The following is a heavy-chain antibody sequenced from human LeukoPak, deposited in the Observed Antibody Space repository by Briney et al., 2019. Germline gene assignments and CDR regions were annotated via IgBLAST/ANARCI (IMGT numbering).Heavy chain of an antibody. CDR1: GYTFTSYA. D-gene: IGHD3-22*01. CDR3: SKGDRSGIPI. J-gene: IGHJ4*02. CDR2: INTNTGNP. Sequence: ASVKLSCKASGYTFTSYAMNWVRQAPGQGLEWMGWINTNTGNPTYAHGFTGRFVFSLDTYVSTAYLQISSLKAEDTAVYYCSKGDRSGIPIWGQGTLVTVSA. V-gene: IGHV7-4-1*02.